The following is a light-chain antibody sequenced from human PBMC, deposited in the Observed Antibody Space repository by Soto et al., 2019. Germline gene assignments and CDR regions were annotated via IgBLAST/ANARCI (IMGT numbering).Light chain of an antibody. CDR3: MQALQTPRT. Sequence: DIVMTQSPLSLPVTPGEAASISCRSSQSLLHKNGNNYFNWYLQKPGQSPQLLIYMGFKRASGVTDRFSGSGSGTYFTLKISRVEAEDAGVYYCMQALQTPRTFGQGTKVEIK. CDR1: QSLLHKNGNNY. CDR2: MGF. J-gene: IGKJ1*01. V-gene: IGKV2-28*01.